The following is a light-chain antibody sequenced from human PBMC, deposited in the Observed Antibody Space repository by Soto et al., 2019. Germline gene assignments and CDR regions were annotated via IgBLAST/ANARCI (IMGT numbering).Light chain of an antibody. Sequence: DIQMTQSPSTLSASVGDRVTITCRASQSISSWLAWYQQKPGQAPKLLIYDASSLESGVPSRFSGSGSGTEFTLNISSLQPDDFATYYCQQYNSYPYTFGQGTKLEIK. V-gene: IGKV1-5*01. CDR3: QQYNSYPYT. J-gene: IGKJ2*01. CDR2: DAS. CDR1: QSISSW.